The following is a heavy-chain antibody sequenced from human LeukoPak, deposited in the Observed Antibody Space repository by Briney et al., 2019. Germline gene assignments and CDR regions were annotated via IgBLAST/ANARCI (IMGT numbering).Heavy chain of an antibody. J-gene: IGHJ4*02. D-gene: IGHD1-1*01. CDR1: GFTFSNYC. Sequence: GGSLRLSCAASGFTFSNYCMNWVRQAPGKGLEWVSYISTRSGTIYYADSVKGRFTISRDNAKNSLFVQMNSLRAEDTAVYFCAKSRSGSANWALQIFDNWGQGTLVTVSS. V-gene: IGHV3-48*04. CDR2: ISTRSGTI. CDR3: AKSRSGSANWALQIFDN.